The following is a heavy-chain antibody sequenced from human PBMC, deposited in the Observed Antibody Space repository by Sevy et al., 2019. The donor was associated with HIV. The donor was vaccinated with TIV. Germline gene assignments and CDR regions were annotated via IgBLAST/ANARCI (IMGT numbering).Heavy chain of an antibody. V-gene: IGHV1-2*02. CDR2: TNPNSGGT. Sequence: ASVKVSCKASGYTFTGYYMHWVLQAPGQGLEWMGWTNPNSGGTNYAQKFQGRVTMTRDTSISTAYMELSRLRSDDTAVYYCARVTSSTRGSWFDPWGQRTLVTVSS. D-gene: IGHD2-2*01. J-gene: IGHJ5*02. CDR3: ARVTSSTRGSWFDP. CDR1: GYTFTGYY.